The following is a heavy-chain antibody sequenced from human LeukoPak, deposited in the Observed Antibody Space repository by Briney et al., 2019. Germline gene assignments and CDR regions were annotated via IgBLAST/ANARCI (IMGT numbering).Heavy chain of an antibody. CDR3: ARESVVPAATGFDY. CDR1: GGSISSYY. V-gene: IGHV4-59*01. Sequence: RSSETLSLTCTVSGGSISSYYWSWIRQPPGKGLEWIGYIYYSGSTNYNPSLKGRVTISVDTSKNQFSLKLSSVTAADTAVYYCARESVVPAATGFDYWGQGTLVTVSS. D-gene: IGHD2-2*01. CDR2: IYYSGST. J-gene: IGHJ4*02.